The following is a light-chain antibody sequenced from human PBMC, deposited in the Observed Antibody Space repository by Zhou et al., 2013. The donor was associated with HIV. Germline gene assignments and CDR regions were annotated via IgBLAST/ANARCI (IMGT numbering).Light chain of an antibody. Sequence: AIQLTQSPSSLSASVGDRVTITCRASQGISSYLAWYQQKPGKAPKLLIYAASYLQSGVSSRFSGSGSGTDFTLTISSLQPEDFATYFCLHDYDYPRTFGQGTKVEMK. CDR3: LHDYDYPRT. J-gene: IGKJ1*01. CDR1: QGISSY. CDR2: AAS. V-gene: IGKV1-6*01.